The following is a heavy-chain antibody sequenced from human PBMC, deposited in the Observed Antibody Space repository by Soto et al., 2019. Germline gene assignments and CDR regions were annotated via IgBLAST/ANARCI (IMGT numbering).Heavy chain of an antibody. D-gene: IGHD6-6*01. Sequence: PGGSLRLSWAASGFTFSNAWMGWVRQAPGKGLEWVGRIKSKTDGGTTDYAAPVKGRFTISRDDSKNTMYLQMNSLKTEDTAVYYCTTVIAARLGGYGMDVWGQGTTVPVSS. CDR3: TTVIAARLGGYGMDV. CDR2: IKSKTDGGTT. V-gene: IGHV3-15*01. CDR1: GFTFSNAW. J-gene: IGHJ6*02.